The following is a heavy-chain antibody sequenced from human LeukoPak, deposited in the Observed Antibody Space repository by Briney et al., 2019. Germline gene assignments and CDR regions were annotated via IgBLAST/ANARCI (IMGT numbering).Heavy chain of an antibody. CDR1: GDRVSSNSAT. V-gene: IGHV6-1*01. Sequence: SQTLSLTCAISGDRVSSNSATWNWIRQSPSRGLEWLGRTYYRSKWYKYYAVSVKGRITINPDTSKNQFSLQLNSVTPEDTAVYCCARGPSYFQHWGQGTLVTVSS. CDR3: ARGPSYFQH. CDR2: TYYRSKWYK. J-gene: IGHJ1*01.